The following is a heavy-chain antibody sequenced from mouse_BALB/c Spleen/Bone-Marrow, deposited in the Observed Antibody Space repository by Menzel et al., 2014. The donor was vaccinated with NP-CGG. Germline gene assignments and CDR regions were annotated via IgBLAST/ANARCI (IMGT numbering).Heavy chain of an antibody. Sequence: VKLMESGAELVRPGTSVKISCKASGYTFTNYWLGWVKQRPGHGLEWIGDIYPGGGYTNYNEKFKGKATLTADTSSSTAYMQLSGLTSEDSAVYFCARRGTGVDYWGQGTTLTVSS. J-gene: IGHJ2*01. CDR1: GYTFTNYW. D-gene: IGHD4-1*01. CDR3: ARRGTGVDY. V-gene: IGHV1-63*02. CDR2: IYPGGGYT.